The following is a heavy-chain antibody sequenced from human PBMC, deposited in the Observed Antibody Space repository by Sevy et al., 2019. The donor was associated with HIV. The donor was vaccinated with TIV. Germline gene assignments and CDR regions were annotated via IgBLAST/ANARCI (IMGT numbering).Heavy chain of an antibody. CDR1: GGSITILY. D-gene: IGHD1-26*01. V-gene: IGHV4-59*08. CDR2: IYYNGHI. Sequence: SETLSLTCTVSGGSITILYWNWIRQPPGKGLEWIANIYYNGHINYNPSLKSRVTLSLDTSKNQFSLRLSSVTAAGTAMYYCAGENAWGRGYSWGQGTLVTVSS. CDR3: AGENAWGRGYS. J-gene: IGHJ4*02.